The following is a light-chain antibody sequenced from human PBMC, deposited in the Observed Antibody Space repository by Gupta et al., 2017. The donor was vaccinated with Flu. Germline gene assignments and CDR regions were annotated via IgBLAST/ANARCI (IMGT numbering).Light chain of an antibody. CDR1: NY. Sequence: NYFDWYQQKPGQAPRLLIYGASKRDSGVPDRFSGSGSGTDFTLTISRLEPEDFGGYYCHQCETSPWTFGQGTKVEIK. J-gene: IGKJ1*01. CDR2: GAS. V-gene: IGKV3-20*01. CDR3: HQCETSPWT.